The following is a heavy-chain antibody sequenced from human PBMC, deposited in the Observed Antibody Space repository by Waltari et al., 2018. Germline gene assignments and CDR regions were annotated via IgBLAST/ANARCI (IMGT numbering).Heavy chain of an antibody. D-gene: IGHD4-4*01. CDR3: ATNRPPDYTRHWYFDL. CDR1: GFTLGSYE. Sequence: EVQLVESGGGLVQPGGSLRLSCAGSGFTLGSYEMNWVRQAPGKGLEWISYISISATTIYYADSVKGRFTISRDNAKNSLYLQMNSLRAEDSAVYYCATNRPPDYTRHWYFDLWGRGTLVSVSS. CDR2: ISISATTI. V-gene: IGHV3-48*03. J-gene: IGHJ2*01.